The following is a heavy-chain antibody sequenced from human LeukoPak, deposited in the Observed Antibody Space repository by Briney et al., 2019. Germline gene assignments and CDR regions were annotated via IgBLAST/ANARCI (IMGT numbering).Heavy chain of an antibody. V-gene: IGHV4-39*01. CDR1: GGSISTSSYY. Sequence: SETLSLTCTVSGGSISTSSYYWGWIRQPPGKGLEWIGNIYYSGSTHYNPSLKSRVTTSIDTSKNQFSLEVSSVTAADTAVYFCARRGGTAAGNYFDYWGQGILVTVSP. CDR3: ARRGGTAAGNYFDY. CDR2: IYYSGST. J-gene: IGHJ4*02. D-gene: IGHD6-13*01.